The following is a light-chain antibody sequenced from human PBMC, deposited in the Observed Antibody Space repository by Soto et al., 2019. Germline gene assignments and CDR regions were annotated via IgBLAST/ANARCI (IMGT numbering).Light chain of an antibody. Sequence: QSALTQPASVSGSPGQSITISCTGTSSDVGGYNYVSWYQQHPGKAPKVMIYGVTNRPSGVSNRFSGSKSGNTASLTISGLQADDEADYYCSSYTSSSTLSVVVGGGTKLTVL. CDR3: SSYTSSSTLSVV. J-gene: IGLJ2*01. CDR1: SSDVGGYNY. V-gene: IGLV2-14*01. CDR2: GVT.